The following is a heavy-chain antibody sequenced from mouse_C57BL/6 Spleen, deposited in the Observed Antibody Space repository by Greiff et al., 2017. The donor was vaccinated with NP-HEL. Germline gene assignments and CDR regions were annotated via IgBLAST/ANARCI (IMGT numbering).Heavy chain of an antibody. CDR3: STVVAPYYFDY. CDR2: ISSGGDYI. V-gene: IGHV5S21*01. D-gene: IGHD1-1*01. Sequence: EVKLVESGEGLVKPGGSLKLSCAASGFTFSSYAMSWVRQTPEKRLEWVAYISSGGDYIYYVDTVKGRFTISRDNARNTLYLQMSSLKSEDTAMYYCSTVVAPYYFDYWGQGTTLTVSS. CDR1: GFTFSSYA. J-gene: IGHJ2*01.